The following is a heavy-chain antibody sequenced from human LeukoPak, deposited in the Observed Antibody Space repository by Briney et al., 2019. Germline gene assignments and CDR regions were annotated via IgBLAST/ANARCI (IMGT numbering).Heavy chain of an antibody. CDR3: AKGPSRNYYGSGSFDY. CDR1: GFTFSSYA. J-gene: IGHJ4*02. V-gene: IGHV3-23*01. CDR2: ISGGGGST. Sequence: GGSLRLSCAASGFTFSSYAMSWVRQAPGKGLEWVSAISGGGGSTYYADSVKGRFTISRDNSKNTLYLQMNSLRAEDTAVYYCAKGPSRNYYGSGSFDYWGQGTLVTASS. D-gene: IGHD3-10*01.